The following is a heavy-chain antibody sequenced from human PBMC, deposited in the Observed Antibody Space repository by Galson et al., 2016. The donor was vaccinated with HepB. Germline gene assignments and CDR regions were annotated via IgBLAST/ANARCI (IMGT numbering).Heavy chain of an antibody. CDR1: GGSISNGGNY. Sequence: TLSLTCTVSGGSISNGGNYWSWIRQHPGKGLEWIGYIHYSGSTYYNPSLKGRVTISVDTSKNQFSLKLSSVTAADTAVYYCARDNDSSGYYNGYWYFDLCGRRTKATVSS. D-gene: IGHD3-22*01. CDR2: IHYSGST. CDR3: ARDNDSSGYYNGYWYFDL. V-gene: IGHV4-31*03. J-gene: IGHJ2*01.